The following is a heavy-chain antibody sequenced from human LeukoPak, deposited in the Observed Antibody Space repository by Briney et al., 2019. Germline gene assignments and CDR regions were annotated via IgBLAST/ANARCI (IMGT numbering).Heavy chain of an antibody. J-gene: IGHJ4*02. CDR2: INHSGST. CDR1: GGSFSGYY. CDR3: ARRAKRGYSYGQQYYFDY. Sequence: SETLSLTCAVYGGSFSGYYWSWIRQPPGKGLEWIGEINHSGSTNYNPSLKSRVTISVDTSKNQFSLKLSSVTAADTAVYYCARRAKRGYSYGQQYYFDYWGQGTLVTVSS. V-gene: IGHV4-34*01. D-gene: IGHD5-18*01.